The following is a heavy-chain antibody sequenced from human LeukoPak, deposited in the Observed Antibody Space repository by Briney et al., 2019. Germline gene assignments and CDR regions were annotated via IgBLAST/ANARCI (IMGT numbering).Heavy chain of an antibody. J-gene: IGHJ4*02. Sequence: SETLSLTCTVFGGSISSYSYYWGWIRQPPGKGLEWIGSFYYSGSTYYNPSLKSRVTISVDTSKNQFSLKLSSVTAADTAVYYCARWRGLRPFDSWGQGILVTVSS. D-gene: IGHD5-12*01. CDR1: GGSISSYSYY. CDR3: ARWRGLRPFDS. CDR2: FYYSGST. V-gene: IGHV4-39*01.